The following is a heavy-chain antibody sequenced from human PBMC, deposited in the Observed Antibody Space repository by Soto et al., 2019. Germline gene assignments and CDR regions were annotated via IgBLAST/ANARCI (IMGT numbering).Heavy chain of an antibody. V-gene: IGHV3-23*01. CDR2: ISGSGGST. CDR1: GFTFSSYA. J-gene: IGHJ4*02. D-gene: IGHD2-2*02. CDR3: YILDY. Sequence: PGGSLRLSCAASGFTFSSYAMSWVRQAPGKGLEWVSAISGSGGSTYYADSVKGRFTISRDNSKNTLYLQMNSLRAKYCTSTSCYILDYWGQGTLVTVSS.